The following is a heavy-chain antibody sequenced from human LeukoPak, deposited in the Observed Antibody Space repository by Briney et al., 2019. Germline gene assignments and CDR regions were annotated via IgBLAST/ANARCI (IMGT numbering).Heavy chain of an antibody. J-gene: IGHJ4*02. D-gene: IGHD1-26*01. CDR3: ARAEKGSFDY. CDR2: IGTAGDT. Sequence: GGSLRLPCAASGLTFSSYDMHWVRQATGKGLEWVSAIGTAGDTYYPGSVKGRFTISRENAKNSLYLQMNSLRAGDTAVYYCARAEKGSFDYWGQGTLVTVSS. V-gene: IGHV3-13*01. CDR1: GLTFSSYD.